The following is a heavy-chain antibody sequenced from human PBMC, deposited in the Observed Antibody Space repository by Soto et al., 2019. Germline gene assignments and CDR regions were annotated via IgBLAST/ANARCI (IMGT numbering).Heavy chain of an antibody. V-gene: IGHV1-69*02. Sequence: SVKVSCKASGGTFSSYTISWVRQAPGQGLEWMGRIIPILGIANYAQKFQGRVTITADKSTSTAYMELSSLRSEDTAVYYCASGTRVVPASDHYYYYYGMDVWGQGTTVTVSS. CDR2: IIPILGIA. J-gene: IGHJ6*02. CDR3: ASGTRVVPASDHYYYYYGMDV. CDR1: GGTFSSYT. D-gene: IGHD2-2*01.